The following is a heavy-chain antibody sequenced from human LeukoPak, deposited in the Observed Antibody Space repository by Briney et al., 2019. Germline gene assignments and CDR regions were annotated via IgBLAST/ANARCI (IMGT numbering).Heavy chain of an antibody. J-gene: IGHJ6*02. D-gene: IGHD3-16*01. CDR1: GGSINFYY. Sequence: PSETLSLTCTVSGGSINFYYWSWIRQPAGKGLEWIGRIHGGGNTNYNPSLKSRVSMSVDTSKNHFSLNVSSVTAADTAMYYCTRESRLDYIWGQGTTVTVSS. CDR3: TRESRLDYI. V-gene: IGHV4-4*07. CDR2: IHGGGNT.